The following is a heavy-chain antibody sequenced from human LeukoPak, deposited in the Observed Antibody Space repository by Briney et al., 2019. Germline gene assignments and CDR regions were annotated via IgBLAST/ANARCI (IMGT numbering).Heavy chain of an antibody. D-gene: IGHD2-15*01. Sequence: ASVKVSCKASGYTFTSYGISWVRQAPGQGLEWMGWISAYNGNTNYAQKLQGRVTMTTDTSTSTAYMELRSLRSDDTAVYYCARVLRTRYCSGGSCYSIEAFDTWGQGTMVTVSS. CDR1: GYTFTSYG. CDR3: ARVLRTRYCSGGSCYSIEAFDT. V-gene: IGHV1-18*01. J-gene: IGHJ3*02. CDR2: ISAYNGNT.